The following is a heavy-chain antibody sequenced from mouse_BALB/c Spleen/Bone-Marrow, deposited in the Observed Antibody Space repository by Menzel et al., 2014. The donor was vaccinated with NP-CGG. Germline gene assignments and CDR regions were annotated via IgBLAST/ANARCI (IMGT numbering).Heavy chain of an antibody. D-gene: IGHD2-14*01. J-gene: IGHJ4*01. V-gene: IGHV14-3*02. CDR2: IDPANGNT. Sequence: EVQLQQSGAELVKPGASVKLSCTASGFNIKDTYMHWVKQRPEQGLEWIGRIDPANGNTKYDPKFQGKATITADTSSNTAYLQLSSLTSEDTAVYYCARSKVLYAMDYWGQGTSVTVSS. CDR1: GFNIKDTY. CDR3: ARSKVLYAMDY.